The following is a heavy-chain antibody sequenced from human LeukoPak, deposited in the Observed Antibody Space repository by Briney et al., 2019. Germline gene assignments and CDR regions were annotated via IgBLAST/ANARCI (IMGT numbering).Heavy chain of an antibody. D-gene: IGHD6-13*01. CDR3: ARGVGIAAAGPDS. V-gene: IGHV1-69*04. CDR1: GGTFSSYA. J-gene: IGHJ4*02. Sequence: SVKVSCKASGGTFSSYAISWVRQAPGQGLEWMGRIIPILGIANYAQKFQGRVTITADKSTSTAYMELSSLRSEDTAVYYCARGVGIAAAGPDSWGQGTLVTVSS. CDR2: IIPILGIA.